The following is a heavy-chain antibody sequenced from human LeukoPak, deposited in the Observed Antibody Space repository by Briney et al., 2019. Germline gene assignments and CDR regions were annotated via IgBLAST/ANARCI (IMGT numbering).Heavy chain of an antibody. D-gene: IGHD3/OR15-3a*01. CDR1: GFTFTNYA. CDR2: ITGNGDGT. V-gene: IGHV3-23*01. Sequence: GGSLRLSCAASGFTFTNYAMSWVRQAPGKGLEWFSAITGNGDGTYYADSVKGRFTISRDNSKNTLSLQMNSLRAEDTAVYSCASGASATSWTRFDYWGQGTLVTVSS. CDR3: ASGASATSWTRFDY. J-gene: IGHJ4*02.